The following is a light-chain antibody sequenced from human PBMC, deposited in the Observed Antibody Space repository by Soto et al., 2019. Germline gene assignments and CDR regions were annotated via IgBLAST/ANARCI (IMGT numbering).Light chain of an antibody. J-gene: IGKJ4*01. CDR1: QSVSTN. Sequence: EIVMTQSPAALSLSPGEIATLSCRASQSVSTNLAWYQQKPGQAPRLLIYGASTRATGIPARFSGSGSGTQFTLIISSLQSEDFAVYYCQQYDKWPPLSFGGGTKVEIK. CDR3: QQYDKWPPLS. V-gene: IGKV3-15*01. CDR2: GAS.